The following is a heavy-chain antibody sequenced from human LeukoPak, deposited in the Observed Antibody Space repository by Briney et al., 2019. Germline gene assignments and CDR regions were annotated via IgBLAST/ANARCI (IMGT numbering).Heavy chain of an antibody. D-gene: IGHD6-25*01. V-gene: IGHV3-66*01. Sequence: GGSLRLSCAASGFTVSSNYMSWVRQAPGKGLEWVSVIYSGGSTYYADSVKGRFTISRDNSKNTLYLQMNSLRAEDTAVYYCARDSGKTRDAFDIWGQGTMVTVSS. CDR3: ARDSGKTRDAFDI. CDR2: IYSGGST. CDR1: GFTVSSNY. J-gene: IGHJ3*02.